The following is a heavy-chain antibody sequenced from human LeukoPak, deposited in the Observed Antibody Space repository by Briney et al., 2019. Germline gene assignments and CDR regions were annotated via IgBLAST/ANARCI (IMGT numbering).Heavy chain of an antibody. CDR2: ITGSSGTA. V-gene: IGHV3-23*01. D-gene: IGHD1-26*01. CDR1: GFSLSSYG. Sequence: GGSLRLSCAASGFSLSSYGMNWVRQASGKGLEWVSGITGSSGTAYHAGSVRGRFTISRDESKNTLYLQMSSLRVDDTAIYYCAKSGASPLYHMDVWGKGATVTVSS. CDR3: AKSGASPLYHMDV. J-gene: IGHJ6*03.